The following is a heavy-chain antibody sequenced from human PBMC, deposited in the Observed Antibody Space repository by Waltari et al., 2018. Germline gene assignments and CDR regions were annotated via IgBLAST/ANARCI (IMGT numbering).Heavy chain of an antibody. CDR3: LRHFGVVLTHFYYYGMDV. CDR2: INAANVNT. V-gene: IGHV1-3*01. D-gene: IGHD3-3*01. J-gene: IGHJ6*02. CDR1: GYTFTTFS. Sequence: QVQLVQSGDEVKKPGASVKVSCKASGYTFTTFSIHWVRQAPGQRLEWMGWINAANVNTKYSQKFEDRVTISRDTSASSAYMELSSVRSDDTAVYYCLRHFGVVLTHFYYYGMDVWGQGTTVTVSS.